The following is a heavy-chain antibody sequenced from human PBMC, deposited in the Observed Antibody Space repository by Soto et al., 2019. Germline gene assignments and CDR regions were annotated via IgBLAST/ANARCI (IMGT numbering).Heavy chain of an antibody. D-gene: IGHD3-16*01. J-gene: IGHJ4*02. CDR3: AISQDRGGRTTFIY. Sequence: GGSLRLSCAVSGFTFDDNAMHWVRQAPEKGLEWVSGINWKSDIGYADSVKGRFAISRDNAENSLYLQMNSLRAEDTALYYCAISQDRGGRTTFIYWGQGTQVTVSS. CDR2: INWKSDI. V-gene: IGHV3-9*01. CDR1: GFTFDDNA.